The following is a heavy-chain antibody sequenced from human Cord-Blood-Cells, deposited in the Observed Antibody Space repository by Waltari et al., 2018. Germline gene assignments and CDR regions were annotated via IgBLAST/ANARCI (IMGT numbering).Heavy chain of an antibody. CDR3: ARGLYSSSWYYYYYGMDV. CDR1: GGSFSGYY. J-gene: IGHJ6*02. D-gene: IGHD6-13*01. Sequence: QVQLQQWGAGLLKPSETLSLTCAVYGGSFSGYYWSWIRPPPGKGLEWIGEINHSGSTNYNPSLKSRVTISVDTSKNQFSLKLSSVTAADTAVYYCARGLYSSSWYYYYYGMDVWGQGTTVTVSS. V-gene: IGHV4-34*01. CDR2: INHSGST.